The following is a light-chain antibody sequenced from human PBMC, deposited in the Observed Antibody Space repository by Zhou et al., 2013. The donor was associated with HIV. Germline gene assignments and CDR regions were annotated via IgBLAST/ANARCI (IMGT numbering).Light chain of an antibody. Sequence: QSVLTQPPSVSGAPGQRVTTSCTGSSSNIGAGYDVHWYQQLPGTAPKFLIYGNSNRPSGVPDRFSGSKSGTSASLAITGLQAEDEADYYCQSYDSSLSGYVVFGGGTKLTVL. CDR3: QSYDSSLSGYVV. J-gene: IGLJ2*01. V-gene: IGLV1-40*01. CDR1: SSNIGAGYD. CDR2: GNS.